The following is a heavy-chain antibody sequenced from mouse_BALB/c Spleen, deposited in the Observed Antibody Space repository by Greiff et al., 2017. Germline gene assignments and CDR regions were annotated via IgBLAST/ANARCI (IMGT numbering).Heavy chain of an antibody. CDR3: AREDTTVVAPYYYAMDY. CDR1: GYSITSDYA. V-gene: IGHV3-2*02. Sequence: EVKLMESGPGLVKPSQSLSLTCTVTGYSITSDYAWNWIRQFPGNKLEWMGYISYSGSTSYNPSLKSRISITRDTSKNQFFLQLNSVTTEDTATYYCAREDTTVVAPYYYAMDYWGQGTSVTVSS. CDR2: ISYSGST. J-gene: IGHJ4*01. D-gene: IGHD1-1*01.